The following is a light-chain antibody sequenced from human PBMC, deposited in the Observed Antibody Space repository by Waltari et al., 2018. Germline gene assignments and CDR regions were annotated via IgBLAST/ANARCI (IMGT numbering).Light chain of an antibody. J-gene: IGKJ2*01. CDR1: QGISSY. Sequence: DIQLTQSPSFLSASVGGRVTITCRASQGISSYLAWYPQKPGKAPKLLIYTASTLQSGVPSRFSGSGSGTEFTLTISSLQPEDFATYYCQHLNSYPVTFGQGTKLEIK. V-gene: IGKV1-9*01. CDR3: QHLNSYPVT. CDR2: TAS.